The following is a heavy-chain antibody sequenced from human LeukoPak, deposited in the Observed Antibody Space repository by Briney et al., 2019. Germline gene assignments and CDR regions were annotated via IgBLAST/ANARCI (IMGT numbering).Heavy chain of an antibody. CDR2: ISAYNGNT. V-gene: IGHV1-18*01. D-gene: IGHD4-17*01. CDR1: GYTFTRYG. J-gene: IGHJ6*02. CDR3: ARDGKVTTLLGCMDV. Sequence: ASVKVSCKASGYTFTRYGISWVRQAPGRGLEWMGWISAYNGNTNYAQKLQGRVTMTTDTSTSTAYMELRSLRSDDTAVYYCARDGKVTTLLGCMDVWGQGTTVTVSS.